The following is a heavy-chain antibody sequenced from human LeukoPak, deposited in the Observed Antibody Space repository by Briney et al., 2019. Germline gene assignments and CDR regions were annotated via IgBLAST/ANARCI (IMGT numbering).Heavy chain of an antibody. D-gene: IGHD6-13*01. CDR2: ISWNSGSI. V-gene: IGHV3-9*01. CDR1: GFTFDDYA. J-gene: IGHJ2*01. CDR3: ASGIAATGAYWYFDL. Sequence: PGGSLRLSCAASGFTFDDYAMHWVRQAPGKGLEWVSGISWNSGSIGYADSVKGRFTISRDNARNSLFLQMNSLRAGDTAVYYCASGIAATGAYWYFDLWGRGTLITVSS.